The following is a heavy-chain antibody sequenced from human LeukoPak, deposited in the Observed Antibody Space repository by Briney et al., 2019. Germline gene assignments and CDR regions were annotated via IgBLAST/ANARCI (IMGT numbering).Heavy chain of an antibody. J-gene: IGHJ4*02. D-gene: IGHD1-1*01. V-gene: IGHV1-69*13. CDR2: IIPIFGTA. CDR1: GGTFSSYA. Sequence: SVKVSCKASGGTFSSYAISWVRQAPGQGLEWMGGIIPIFGTANYAQKFQGRVTITADESTSTAYMELSSLRSEDTAVYYCTSMGPELQLEPEYYFDYWGQGTLVTVSS. CDR3: TSMGPELQLEPEYYFDY.